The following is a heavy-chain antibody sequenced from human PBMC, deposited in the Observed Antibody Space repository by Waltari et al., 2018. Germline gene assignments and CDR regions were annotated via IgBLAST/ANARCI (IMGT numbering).Heavy chain of an antibody. V-gene: IGHV3-23*03. D-gene: IGHD6-19*01. Sequence: VQLLESGGGLVQPGGSLRLSCAASGFTFSSYAMSWVRQAPGKGLEWVSVIYSGGSTYYADSVKGRFTISRDNSKNTLYLQMNSLRAEDTAVYYCASEMSVEQWLVMGNWFDPWGQGTLVTVSS. J-gene: IGHJ5*02. CDR3: ASEMSVEQWLVMGNWFDP. CDR2: IYSGGST. CDR1: GFTFSSYA.